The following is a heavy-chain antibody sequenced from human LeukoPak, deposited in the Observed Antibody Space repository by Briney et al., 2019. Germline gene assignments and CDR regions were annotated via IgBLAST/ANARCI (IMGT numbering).Heavy chain of an antibody. V-gene: IGHV4-61*02. CDR2: IYTSGST. D-gene: IGHD6-13*01. Sequence: SETLSLTCTVSGGSISSGSYYWSWIRQPAGKGLEWIGLIYTSGSTNYNPSLKGRVTISVDTSKNQFSLKLSSVTAADTAVYYCARTGIAAAATDDAFDIWGQGTMVTVSS. CDR3: ARTGIAAAATDDAFDI. CDR1: GGSISSGSYY. J-gene: IGHJ3*02.